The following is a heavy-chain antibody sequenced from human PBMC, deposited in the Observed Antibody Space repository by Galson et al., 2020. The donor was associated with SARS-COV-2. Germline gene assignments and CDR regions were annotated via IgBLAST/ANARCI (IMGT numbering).Heavy chain of an antibody. J-gene: IGHJ6*03. Sequence: RRALHGESLKISCAASGFTFSTYWMHWVRQAPGKGLVWVSRIHRDGSTTTYADSVQGRFTISRDNAKNTLYLQMSSLRAEDAAVYYCARESAVQGGYYMDVWGKGTPVTVSS. CDR3: ARESAVQGGYYMDV. CDR1: GFTFSTYW. CDR2: IHRDGSTT. D-gene: IGHD3-10*01. V-gene: IGHV3-74*01.